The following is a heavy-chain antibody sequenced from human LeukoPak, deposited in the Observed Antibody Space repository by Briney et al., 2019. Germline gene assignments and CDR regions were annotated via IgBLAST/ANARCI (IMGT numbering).Heavy chain of an antibody. CDR2: ISGSGDST. CDR3: AKDLDDRN. CDR1: GFTFSRYA. V-gene: IGHV3-23*01. D-gene: IGHD3-16*01. Sequence: TGGSLRLSCAGSGFTFSRYAMSWVRQAPGKGLDWVSGISGSGDSTYSADSMKGRFTISRDNSKNTLYLQMNSLRAEDTAVYYCAKDLDDRNWGQGTLVTVSS. J-gene: IGHJ4*02.